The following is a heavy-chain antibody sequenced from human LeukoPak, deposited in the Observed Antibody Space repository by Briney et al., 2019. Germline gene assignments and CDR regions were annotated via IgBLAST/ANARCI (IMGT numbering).Heavy chain of an antibody. CDR3: AKDSGWILFDD. D-gene: IGHD2-2*03. V-gene: IGHV3-30*18. Sequence: GGSLRLSCAASEFTFSSYAMHWVRQAPGKGLEWVAVILYDGSNKKYADSVKGRFTISRDNSENTLYLQMNSLRAEDTAVYYCAKDSGWILFDDWGQGTLVTVSS. CDR2: ILYDGSNK. CDR1: EFTFSSYA. J-gene: IGHJ4*02.